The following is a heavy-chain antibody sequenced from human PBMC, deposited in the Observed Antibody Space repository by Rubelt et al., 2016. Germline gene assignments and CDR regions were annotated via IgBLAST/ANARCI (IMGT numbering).Heavy chain of an antibody. V-gene: IGHV3-23*01. Sequence: EVQLLESGGGLVQPGGSLRLSCAASGFTFSTYAMSWVRQAPGKGLEWVSSIRRGGDTYYADSVEGRFTISRDNSKNTLYLQMNGLRAEDTAVYYCANPACTGDCLPTFDYWGQGTLVTVSA. CDR2: IRRGGDT. CDR3: ANPACTGDCLPTFDY. CDR1: GFTFSTYA. J-gene: IGHJ4*02. D-gene: IGHD2-21*02.